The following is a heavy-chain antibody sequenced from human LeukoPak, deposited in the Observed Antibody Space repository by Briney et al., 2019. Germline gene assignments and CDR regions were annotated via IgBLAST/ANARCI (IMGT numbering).Heavy chain of an antibody. CDR1: GFTFTGYY. V-gene: IGHV1-2*02. CDR2: INPNSGGT. D-gene: IGHD3-16*02. J-gene: IGHJ3*02. Sequence: GASVKVSCKASGFTFTGYYMHWVRQAPGQGLEWMGWINPNSGGTNYAQKFQGRVTMTRDTSISTAYMELSRLRSDDTAVYYCARDLNIGHFTFGGVIGSHAFDIWGQGTMVTVSS. CDR3: ARDLNIGHFTFGGVIGSHAFDI.